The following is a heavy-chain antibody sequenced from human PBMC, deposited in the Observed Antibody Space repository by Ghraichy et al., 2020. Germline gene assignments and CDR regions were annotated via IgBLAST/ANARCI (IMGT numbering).Heavy chain of an antibody. J-gene: IGHJ4*02. V-gene: IGHV3-30*02. Sequence: GGSLRLSCAASGFSFNNYAMHWVRQAPGKRLEWVAFIRYDGSNKYYADSVKGRFTISRDNFRNTLYLQVNSLRTEDTAVYYCAKVGGYCSSSSCRLPFDYWGQGTLVTVSS. CDR1: GFSFNNYA. D-gene: IGHD2-2*03. CDR2: IRYDGSNK. CDR3: AKVGGYCSSSSCRLPFDY.